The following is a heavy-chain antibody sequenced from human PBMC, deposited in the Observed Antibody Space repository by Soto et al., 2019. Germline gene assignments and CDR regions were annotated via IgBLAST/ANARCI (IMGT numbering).Heavy chain of an antibody. D-gene: IGHD3-22*01. V-gene: IGHV3-30-3*01. Sequence: GGSLRLSCAASGFTFSSYAMHWVRQAPGKGLEWVAVISYDGSNKYYADSVKGRFTISRDNSKNTLYLQMNSLRGGGTAVYYCARGDHYDSSGFSSTPYFDYWGHGTLVTVSS. CDR1: GFTFSSYA. CDR2: ISYDGSNK. CDR3: ARGDHYDSSGFSSTPYFDY. J-gene: IGHJ4*01.